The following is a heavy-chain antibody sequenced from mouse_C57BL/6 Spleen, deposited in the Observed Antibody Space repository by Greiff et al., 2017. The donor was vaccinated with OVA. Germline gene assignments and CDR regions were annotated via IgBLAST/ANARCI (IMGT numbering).Heavy chain of an antibody. D-gene: IGHD2-3*01. Sequence: EVKLMESGGGLVQPGGSLKLSCAASGFTFSDYYMYWVRQTPEKRLEWVAYLSNGGGSTYYPDTVKGRFTISRDNAKNTLYLQMSRLKSEDTAMYYCARRGDDGYYEGYFDVWGTGTTVTVSS. CDR2: LSNGGGST. CDR3: ARRGDDGYYEGYFDV. CDR1: GFTFSDYY. J-gene: IGHJ1*03. V-gene: IGHV5-12*01.